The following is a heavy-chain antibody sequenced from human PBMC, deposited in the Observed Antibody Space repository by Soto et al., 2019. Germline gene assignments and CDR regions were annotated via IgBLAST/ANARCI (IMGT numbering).Heavy chain of an antibody. CDR2: ISGSGGST. V-gene: IGHV3-23*01. D-gene: IGHD2-21*02. J-gene: IGHJ6*02. CDR1: GFTFSSYA. Sequence: PGGSLRLSCAASGFTFSSYAMSWVRQAPGKGLEWVSAISGSGGSTYYADSVKGRFTISRDNSKNTLYLQMNSLRAEDTAVYYCAKGLAYCGGDCPSYYGMDVWGQGTTVTVS. CDR3: AKGLAYCGGDCPSYYGMDV.